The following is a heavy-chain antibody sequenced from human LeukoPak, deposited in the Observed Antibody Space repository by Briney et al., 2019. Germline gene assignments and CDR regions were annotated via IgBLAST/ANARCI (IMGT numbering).Heavy chain of an antibody. CDR1: GFTFSSYA. Sequence: PGGSLRLSCAASGFTFSSYAMNWVRQAPGKGLEWVSALTHSGDSTSYADSVKGRFTISRDNSKMTLYLQMNSLRAEDTAAYFCAKRDCSADTCYFDYWGQGTLVTVSS. CDR2: LTHSGDST. D-gene: IGHD2-15*01. CDR3: AKRDCSADTCYFDY. V-gene: IGHV3-23*01. J-gene: IGHJ4*02.